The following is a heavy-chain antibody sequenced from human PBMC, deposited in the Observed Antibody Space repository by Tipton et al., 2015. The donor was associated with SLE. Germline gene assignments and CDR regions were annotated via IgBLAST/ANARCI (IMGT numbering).Heavy chain of an antibody. Sequence: LRLSCAVSGSSISSGYHWGWIRQPPGKGLEWIGSIYHSGSTYYNPSLKSRVTISVDTSKNQFSLKLSSVTAADTAVYYCARVREVYFDYWGQGTLVTVSS. CDR3: ARVREVYFDY. CDR2: IYHSGST. CDR1: GSSISSGYH. D-gene: IGHD3-10*01. V-gene: IGHV4-38-2*01. J-gene: IGHJ4*02.